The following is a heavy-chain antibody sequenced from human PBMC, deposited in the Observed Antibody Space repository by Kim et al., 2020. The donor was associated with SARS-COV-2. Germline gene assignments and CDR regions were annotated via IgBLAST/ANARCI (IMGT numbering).Heavy chain of an antibody. CDR3: TRQAAGMDV. V-gene: IGHV3-53*01. J-gene: IGHJ6*02. CDR2: IHNDGKT. CDR1: GFTVSSNY. Sequence: GGSLRLSCVASGFTVSSNYMNWVRQAPGKGLEWVSSIHNDGKTHYADSVKGRFTISRDNSKNTFYVQMNSLRAEDTAVFYCTRQAAGMDVWGQGTTVTVSS.